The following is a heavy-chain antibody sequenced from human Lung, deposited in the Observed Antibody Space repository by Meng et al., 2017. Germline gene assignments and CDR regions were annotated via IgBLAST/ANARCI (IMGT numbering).Heavy chain of an antibody. V-gene: IGHV4-39*01. CDR2: IGHSGFT. J-gene: IGHJ5*02. Sequence: QAQRPESGPGLGKPSEALSLTCSVSGGSISTSGYYWGWIRQPPGKGLEWIGSIGHSGFTYYTPSLKSRVAVSLDTSKSQFSLMLTSVTAADTAVYYCVRSSAWVRTGFDPWGQGTLVTVSS. CDR3: VRSSAWVRTGFDP. D-gene: IGHD6-19*01. CDR1: GGSISTSGYY.